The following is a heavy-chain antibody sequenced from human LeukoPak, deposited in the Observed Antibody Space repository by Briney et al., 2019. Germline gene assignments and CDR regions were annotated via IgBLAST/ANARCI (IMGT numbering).Heavy chain of an antibody. CDR1: GGSISSSSYY. CDR3: AREALIEGFYYYMDV. CDR2: IYHSGST. Sequence: SETLSLTCTVSGGSISSSSYYWGWIRQPPGKGLEWIGSIYHSGSTYYNPSLKSRVTISVDTSKNQFSLKLSSVTAADTAVYYCAREALIEGFYYYMDVWGKGTTVTVSS. J-gene: IGHJ6*03. D-gene: IGHD3-22*01. V-gene: IGHV4-39*07.